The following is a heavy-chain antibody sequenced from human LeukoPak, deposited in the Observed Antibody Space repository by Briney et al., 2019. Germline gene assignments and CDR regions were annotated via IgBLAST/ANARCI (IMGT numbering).Heavy chain of an antibody. Sequence: SETLSLTCTVSGGSISSHYWSWIRQPPGKGLEWIGYIYYSGSTNYNPSLKSRVTISVDTPKNQFSLKLSSVTAADTAVYYCARGWELQDYWGQGTLVTVSS. D-gene: IGHD1-26*01. CDR2: IYYSGST. V-gene: IGHV4-59*11. J-gene: IGHJ4*02. CDR1: GGSISSHY. CDR3: ARGWELQDY.